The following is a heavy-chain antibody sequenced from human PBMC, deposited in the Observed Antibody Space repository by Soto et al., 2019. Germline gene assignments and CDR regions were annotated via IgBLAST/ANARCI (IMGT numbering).Heavy chain of an antibody. J-gene: IGHJ5*02. Sequence: QVQLVQSGAEVKKPGSSVKVSCKASGGTFSSYAISWVRQAPGQGLEWMGGIIPIFGTANYAQKFQGRVTITADVSTSTAYMELSSLRSEDTAVYYCARVNNHYSDESINWFDPWGQGSLVTVSS. CDR1: GGTFSSYA. CDR2: IIPIFGTA. CDR3: ARVNNHYSDESINWFDP. D-gene: IGHD2-15*01. V-gene: IGHV1-69*12.